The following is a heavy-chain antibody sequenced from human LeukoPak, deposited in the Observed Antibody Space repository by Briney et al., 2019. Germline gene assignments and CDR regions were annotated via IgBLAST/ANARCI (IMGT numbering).Heavy chain of an antibody. CDR1: GFTFSSYS. D-gene: IGHD2-15*01. CDR2: ISSSSSYI. J-gene: IGHJ4*02. Sequence: GGSLRLSCAASGFTFSSYSMNWVRQAPGKGLEWVSSISSSSSYIYYADSVKGRFTISRDNAKNSLYLQMNSLKTEDTAVYYCTTTDIVVVVAATPSDYWGQGTLVTVSS. V-gene: IGHV3-21*03. CDR3: TTTDIVVVVAATPSDY.